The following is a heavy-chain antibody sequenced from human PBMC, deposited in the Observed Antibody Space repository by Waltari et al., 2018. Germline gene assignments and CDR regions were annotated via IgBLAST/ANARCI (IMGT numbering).Heavy chain of an antibody. CDR1: GGSFSGYY. CDR2: INHSGST. Sequence: QVQLQQWGAGLLKPSETLSLTCAVYGGSFSGYYWSWIRQPPGKGLEWIGEINHSGSTNYNPALKRRVTISVDTSKNQFSLKLSSVTAADTAVYYCAVAVAGSGFDPWGQGTLVTVSS. CDR3: AVAVAGSGFDP. V-gene: IGHV4-34*01. J-gene: IGHJ5*02. D-gene: IGHD6-19*01.